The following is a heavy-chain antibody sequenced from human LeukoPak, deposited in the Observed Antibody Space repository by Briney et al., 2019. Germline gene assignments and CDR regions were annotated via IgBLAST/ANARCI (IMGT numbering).Heavy chain of an antibody. J-gene: IGHJ4*02. CDR3: AKTSPYFDKKWLSF. V-gene: IGHV1-2*06. D-gene: IGHD3-16*02. Sequence: ASVKVSCKASGYTFTGYYMHWVRQAPGQGLEWMGRINPNSGGTNYAQKFQGRVTMTRDTSISTAYMELSRLRSDDTAVYYCAKTSPYFDKKWLSFWGQGTLVTVSS. CDR1: GYTFTGYY. CDR2: INPNSGGT.